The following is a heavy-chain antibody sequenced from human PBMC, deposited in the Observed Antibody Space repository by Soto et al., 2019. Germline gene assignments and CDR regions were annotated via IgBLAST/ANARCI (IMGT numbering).Heavy chain of an antibody. J-gene: IGHJ5*02. Sequence: QVQLVESGEGVVQPGESLKVACAASGFTVATTGMHWVRQAPGKGLEWVAMISHSGTSKVYIDSVQGRFTISRDNAKNNLYLQMSSLRPEDTAIYYCAKDWGSSGWFNWFNPWGQGVLVTVSS. D-gene: IGHD6-19*01. CDR2: ISHSGTSK. CDR1: GFTVATTG. V-gene: IGHV3-30*18. CDR3: AKDWGSSGWFNWFNP.